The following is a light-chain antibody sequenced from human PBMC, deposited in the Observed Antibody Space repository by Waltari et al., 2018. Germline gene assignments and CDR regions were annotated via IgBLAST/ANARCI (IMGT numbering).Light chain of an antibody. CDR2: GKN. CDR3: NSRDTSGKHVL. V-gene: IGLV3-19*01. Sequence: SSELTQDPVVSVALGQTVTITCKGRSLATFYANWYQQRPGQAPVLVFYGKNSRPSGIPDRFSGSNSGNSASLTITGTQAEDEAPYYCNSRDTSGKHVLFGGGTKLTVL. CDR1: SLATFY. J-gene: IGLJ2*01.